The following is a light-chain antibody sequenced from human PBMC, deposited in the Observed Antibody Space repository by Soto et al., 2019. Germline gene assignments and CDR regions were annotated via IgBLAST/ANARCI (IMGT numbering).Light chain of an antibody. J-gene: IGLJ1*01. CDR1: SSNIGAGYD. CDR3: TSDNNSLSRYV. V-gene: IGLV1-40*01. CDR2: GNS. Sequence: QSVRTRPPSVSGAPGHRVTISCTGSSSNIGAGYDVHWYQQLPGTAPKLLIYGNSNRPSGVPDRFSGSKSGTSASLAITGLQAEVEADDYCTSDNNSLSRYVFGTGTKVPDL.